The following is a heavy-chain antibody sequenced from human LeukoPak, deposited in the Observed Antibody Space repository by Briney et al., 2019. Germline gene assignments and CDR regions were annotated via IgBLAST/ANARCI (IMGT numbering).Heavy chain of an antibody. CDR2: IKSKTDGGTT. J-gene: IGHJ4*02. D-gene: IGHD1-26*01. Sequence: GGSLRLSCAASGFTFSNAWMSWVRQAPGKGLEWVGRIKSKTDGGTTDYAAPVKGRFTISRDDSKNTLYLQMNSLKTEDTAVYYCTTEKSIVGAVFDYWGQGTLVTVSS. V-gene: IGHV3-15*01. CDR1: GFTFSNAW. CDR3: TTEKSIVGAVFDY.